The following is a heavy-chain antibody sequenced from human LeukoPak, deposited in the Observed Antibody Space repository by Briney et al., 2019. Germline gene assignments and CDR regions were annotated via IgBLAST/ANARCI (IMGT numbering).Heavy chain of an antibody. CDR1: GFTFDDYG. J-gene: IGHJ6*02. D-gene: IGHD3-22*01. V-gene: IGHV3-20*01. CDR3: ARTDPYYDSSGYDSYYYYGMDV. CDR2: INWNGGST. Sequence: PGGSLRLSCAASGFTFDDYGMSWVRQAPGKGLEWVSGINWNGGSTGYADSVKGRFTISRDNAKNSLYLQMNSLRAEDTALYHCARTDPYYDSSGYDSYYYYGMDVWGQGTTVTVSS.